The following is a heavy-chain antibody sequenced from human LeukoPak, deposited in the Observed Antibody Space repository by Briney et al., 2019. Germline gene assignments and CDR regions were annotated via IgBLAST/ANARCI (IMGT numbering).Heavy chain of an antibody. CDR2: INHSGST. V-gene: IGHV4-34*01. CDR1: GGSFSGYY. CDR3: ARGIHDYCSGGSCYYYYYYYMDV. D-gene: IGHD2-15*01. Sequence: PSETLSLTCAVYGGSFSGYYWSWIRQPPGKGLEWIGEINHSGSTNYNPSLKSRVTISVDTSKNQFSLKLSSVTAADTAVYYCARGIHDYCSGGSCYYYYYYYMDVWGKGTTVTVSS. J-gene: IGHJ6*03.